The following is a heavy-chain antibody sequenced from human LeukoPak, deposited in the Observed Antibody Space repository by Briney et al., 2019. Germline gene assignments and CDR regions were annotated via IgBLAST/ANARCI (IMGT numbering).Heavy chain of an antibody. V-gene: IGHV4-38-2*02. D-gene: IGHD4-23*01. J-gene: IGHJ4*02. CDR3: AKVWVWTTVVTRGIFDF. CDR1: GYSMSSGYY. Sequence: PSETLSLTCTVSGYSMSSGYYWGWIRQPPGKGLQWIGSIFHSGNSYYNPSLKSRVTISVDTSKNQFSLKVNSVTAADTAVYYCAKVWVWTTVVTRGIFDFWGQGTLVTVSS. CDR2: IFHSGNS.